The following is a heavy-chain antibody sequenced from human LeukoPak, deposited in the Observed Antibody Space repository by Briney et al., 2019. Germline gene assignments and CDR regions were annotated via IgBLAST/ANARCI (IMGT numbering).Heavy chain of an antibody. Sequence: GGSMRLSCAAAACTFSSSAMRCDGHPARGVREWDSAIIGSGGGTYYADSGKGRFTISRGNSKNTLYLQMNSLRGKDTAVYYCAKDRSSSWPNGRSYYGMDVWGQGTTVTVSS. V-gene: IGHV3-23*01. CDR3: AKDRSSSWPNGRSYYGMDV. CDR2: IIGSGGGT. CDR1: ACTFSSSA. J-gene: IGHJ6*02. D-gene: IGHD6-13*01.